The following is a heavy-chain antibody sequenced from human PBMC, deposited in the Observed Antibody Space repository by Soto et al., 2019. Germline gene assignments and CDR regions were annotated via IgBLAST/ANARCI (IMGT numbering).Heavy chain of an antibody. Sequence: HPEGSLRLSCAASGFTFNSYAMSWVRQAPGKGLERVSSISDSGGNTYYADSVKGRFTISRDNSKNTLYLQMNSLRAEDTAIYYCAKDPPTPTLTIPQFYYCVMDVWGQGTTVTVAS. CDR2: ISDSGGNT. J-gene: IGHJ6*02. CDR3: AKDPPTPTLTIPQFYYCVMDV. V-gene: IGHV3-23*01. D-gene: IGHD2-21*01. CDR1: GFTFNSYA.